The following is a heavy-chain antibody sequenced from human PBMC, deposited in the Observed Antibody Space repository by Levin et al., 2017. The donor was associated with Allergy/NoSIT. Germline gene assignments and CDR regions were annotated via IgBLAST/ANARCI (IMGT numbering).Heavy chain of an antibody. D-gene: IGHD2-2*01. V-gene: IGHV3-30*18. Sequence: PGGSLRLSCAASGFIFSNYGMHWVRQAPGKGLEWVAAISYDGTNKYYGDDVKGRFSISRDNSKNTVYLQMNSLRTEDTAVYYCAKDRYACSGTSDTYGMELWGQGTSVTVSS. CDR1: GFIFSNYG. CDR2: ISYDGTNK. CDR3: AKDRYACSGTSDTYGMEL. J-gene: IGHJ6*02.